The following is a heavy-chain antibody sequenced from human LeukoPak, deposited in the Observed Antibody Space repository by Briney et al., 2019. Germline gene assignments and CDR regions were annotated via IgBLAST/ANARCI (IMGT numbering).Heavy chain of an antibody. CDR3: ARATYYDILTGYYNGGSSHFDY. D-gene: IGHD3-9*01. V-gene: IGHV1-8*03. J-gene: IGHJ4*02. CDR1: GYTFTSYD. CDR2: MNPNSGNT. Sequence: GASVKVSCKASGYTFTSYDINWVRQATGQGLEWMGWMNPNSGNTGYAQKFQGRVTITRNTSISTAYMELSRLRSDDTAVYYCARATYYDILTGYYNGGSSHFDYWGQGTLVTVSS.